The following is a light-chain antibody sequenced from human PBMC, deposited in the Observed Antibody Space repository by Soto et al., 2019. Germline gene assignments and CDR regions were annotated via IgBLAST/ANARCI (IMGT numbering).Light chain of an antibody. V-gene: IGKV3-11*01. CDR2: DTS. J-gene: IGKJ1*01. CDR3: HQRKSWPRT. CDR1: QSVSSY. Sequence: EIVLTQSPATLSLSPGERATLCCRASQSVSSYLAWYQQKPGQAPRLLIYDTSNRATGIPARFSGSGSGTDFTLTISRLEPEDFAVYYCHQRKSWPRTFGQGTKVDIK.